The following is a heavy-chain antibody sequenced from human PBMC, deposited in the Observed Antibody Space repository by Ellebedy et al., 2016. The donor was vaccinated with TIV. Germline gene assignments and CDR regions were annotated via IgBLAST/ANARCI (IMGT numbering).Heavy chain of an antibody. D-gene: IGHD1-7*01. Sequence: GESLKISXAASGFTFSSYWMHWVRQAPGKGLVWVSRINSDGSSTIYADSVKGRFTISRDNSKNTLYLQMNSLRAEDTAVYYCAREGLELRSGLDYWGQGTLVTVSS. CDR3: AREGLELRSGLDY. V-gene: IGHV3-74*01. CDR2: INSDGSST. J-gene: IGHJ4*02. CDR1: GFTFSSYW.